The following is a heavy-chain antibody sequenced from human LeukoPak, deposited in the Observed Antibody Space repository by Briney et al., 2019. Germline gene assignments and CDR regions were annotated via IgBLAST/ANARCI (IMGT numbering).Heavy chain of an antibody. CDR2: IYADSSHT. CDR1: GYDFYGYW. CDR3: ARFGGPTRNRGWYDL. V-gene: IGHV5-51*01. J-gene: IGHJ5*02. Sequence: GESLKISCKGSGYDFYGYWIAWLGQMPGKGLEGMGIIYADSSHTQYSPPCQGHVTISVDKSISTAYLQWNSLKASDTAMYYCARFGGPTRNRGWYDLWGQGTLVTVSS. D-gene: IGHD3-16*01.